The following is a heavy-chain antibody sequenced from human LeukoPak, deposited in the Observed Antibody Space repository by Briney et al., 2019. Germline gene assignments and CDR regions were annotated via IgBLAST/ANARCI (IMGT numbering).Heavy chain of an antibody. V-gene: IGHV3-30-3*01. J-gene: IGHJ4*02. CDR1: GFTFSSYA. Sequence: GGSLRLSCAASGFTFSSYAMHWVRQAPGKGLEWVAVISYDGSNKYYADSVKGRFTISRDNSKNTLYLQMNSLRAEDTAVYYCAKDQGRYGSGTYYSIDYWGQGTLVTVSS. CDR3: AKDQGRYGSGTYYSIDY. D-gene: IGHD3-10*01. CDR2: ISYDGSNK.